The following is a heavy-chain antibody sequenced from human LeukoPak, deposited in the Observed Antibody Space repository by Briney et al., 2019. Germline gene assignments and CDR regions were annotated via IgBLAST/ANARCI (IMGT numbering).Heavy chain of an antibody. CDR1: GFTFDDYA. J-gene: IGHJ6*02. Sequence: GGSLRLSCKVSGFTFDDYAMHWVRQVPGKGLEWVSGITWNRDNIGYGDSVKGRFTVSGDNVKNVLYLQMKSLRPEDTALYYCAKDLSSAITSALVLDVWGQGTTVIVSS. D-gene: IGHD3-22*01. V-gene: IGHV3-9*01. CDR3: AKDLSSAITSALVLDV. CDR2: ITWNRDNI.